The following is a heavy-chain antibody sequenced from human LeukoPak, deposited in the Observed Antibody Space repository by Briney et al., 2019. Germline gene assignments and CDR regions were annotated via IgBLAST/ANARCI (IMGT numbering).Heavy chain of an antibody. D-gene: IGHD6-13*01. CDR2: IWYGGSNK. CDR3: ARDSDWGSSSWCDY. Sequence: GGSLRLSCAASGFTLSSYGMHWVRQAPGKGLEWVAVIWYGGSNKYYADSVKGRFTISRDNSKNTLYLQMNSLRAEDTAVYYCARDSDWGSSSWCDYWGQGTLVTVSS. J-gene: IGHJ4*02. V-gene: IGHV3-33*01. CDR1: GFTLSSYG.